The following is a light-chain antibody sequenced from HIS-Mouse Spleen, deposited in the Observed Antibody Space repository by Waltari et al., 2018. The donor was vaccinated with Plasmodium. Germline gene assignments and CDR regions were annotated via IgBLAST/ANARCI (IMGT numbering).Light chain of an antibody. V-gene: IGLV3-19*01. CDR1: SLRSYY. Sequence: SSELTPAPAVSVALGQPVRITCQGDSLRSYYASWYQQKPGQAPVLVIYGKNNRPSGIPDRFSGSSSGNTASLTITGAQAEDEADYYCNSRDSSGNHQVFGGGTKLTVL. CDR3: NSRDSSGNHQV. J-gene: IGLJ3*02. CDR2: GKN.